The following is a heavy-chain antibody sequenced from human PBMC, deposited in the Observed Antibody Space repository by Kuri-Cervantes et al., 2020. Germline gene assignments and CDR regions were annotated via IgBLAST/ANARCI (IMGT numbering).Heavy chain of an antibody. CDR3: ARVIRYCSSPSCYTFDS. CDR2: ISAYNGNT. Sequence: ASVKVSCRASGYTFTSYGISWVRQAPGQGLEWMGWISAYNGNTNYAQHLQGRVTMTADTFTSTAYLELRTLTSDDTAVYYCARVIRYCSSPSCYTFDSWGQGTLVTVSS. V-gene: IGHV1-18*01. D-gene: IGHD2-2*02. J-gene: IGHJ5*01. CDR1: GYTFTSYG.